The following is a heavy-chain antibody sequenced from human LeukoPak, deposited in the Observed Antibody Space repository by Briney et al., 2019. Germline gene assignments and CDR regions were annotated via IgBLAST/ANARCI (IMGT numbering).Heavy chain of an antibody. CDR2: INHSGST. J-gene: IGHJ4*02. Sequence: PSETLSLTCAVYGGSFSGYYWSWIRRPPGKGLEWIGEINHSGSTNYNPSLKSRVTISVDTSKNQFSLKLSSVTAADTAVYYCASPSGSYLLGFDYWGQGTLVTVSS. D-gene: IGHD1-26*01. CDR1: GGSFSGYY. V-gene: IGHV4-34*01. CDR3: ASPSGSYLLGFDY.